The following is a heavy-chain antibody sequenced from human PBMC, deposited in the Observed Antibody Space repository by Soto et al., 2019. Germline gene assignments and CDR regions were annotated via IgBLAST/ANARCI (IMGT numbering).Heavy chain of an antibody. CDR2: ISYDGSDK. V-gene: IGHV3-30-3*01. D-gene: IGHD6-19*01. CDR3: SRFRGQWLGTPFDY. Sequence: HPGGSLRLSCAASGFTFSSYAMHWVRQAPGKGLEWVALISYDGSDKDYAASVKGRFTISRDDSKSTAYLQMNSLKTEDTAVYYCSRFRGQWLGTPFDYWGQGTLVTVSS. CDR1: GFTFSSYA. J-gene: IGHJ4*02.